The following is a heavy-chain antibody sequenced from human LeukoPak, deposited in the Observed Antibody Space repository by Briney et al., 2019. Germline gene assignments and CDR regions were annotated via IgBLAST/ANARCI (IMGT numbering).Heavy chain of an antibody. V-gene: IGHV3-30*04. CDR3: ARALWVGGSFDY. D-gene: IGHD3-10*01. CDR2: LSYDGSTE. Sequence: GGSLSLSCAASGLTFRSSAMHWVRQAPGKGLQWVALLSYDGSTEYHADSVKGRFTISRDTSKNTLYLQMNSLRAEDTAVYYCARALWVGGSFDYWGQGTRVTVSS. CDR1: GLTFRSSA. J-gene: IGHJ4*02.